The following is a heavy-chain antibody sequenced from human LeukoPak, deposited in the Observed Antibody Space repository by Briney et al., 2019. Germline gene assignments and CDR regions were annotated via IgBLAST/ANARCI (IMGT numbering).Heavy chain of an antibody. V-gene: IGHV3-23*01. CDR3: AKGPWHFDY. J-gene: IGHJ4*02. CDR2: ISGSGGST. Sequence: GGSLRLSCAASGFTFSSYAMSWVRQAPGKGLEWVSAISGSGGSTYYADSVRGWFTISRDNSKNTLYLQMNSQRAEDTAVYYCAKGPWHFDYWGQGTLVTVSS. D-gene: IGHD5-24*01. CDR1: GFTFSSYA.